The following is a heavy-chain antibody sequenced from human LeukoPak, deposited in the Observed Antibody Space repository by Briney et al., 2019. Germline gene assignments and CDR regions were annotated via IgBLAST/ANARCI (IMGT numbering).Heavy chain of an antibody. J-gene: IGHJ6*03. D-gene: IGHD4-23*01. V-gene: IGHV4-38-2*02. Sequence: SETLSLTCTVSGYSISSGYYWGWIRQPPGKGLEWIGSIYHSGSTYYNPSLKSQVTISVDTSKNQFSLKLSSVTAADTAVYYCARVDYGGNSGYYYYYYMDVWGKGTTVTVSS. CDR1: GYSISSGYY. CDR3: ARVDYGGNSGYYYYYYMDV. CDR2: IYHSGST.